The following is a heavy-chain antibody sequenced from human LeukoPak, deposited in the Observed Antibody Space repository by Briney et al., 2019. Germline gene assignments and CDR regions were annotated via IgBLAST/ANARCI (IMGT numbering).Heavy chain of an antibody. CDR1: GGTFSSYA. J-gene: IGHJ6*02. CDR3: ARDGPLSEWELRNYNYGRDV. CDR2: IIPILGIA. V-gene: IGHV1-69*04. Sequence: GASVKVSCKASGGTFSSYAISWVRQAPGQGLEWMGRIIPILGIANYAQKFQGRVTITADKSTSTAYMELSSLRSEDTAVYYCARDGPLSEWELRNYNYGRDVGGQGTTVTVSS. D-gene: IGHD1-26*01.